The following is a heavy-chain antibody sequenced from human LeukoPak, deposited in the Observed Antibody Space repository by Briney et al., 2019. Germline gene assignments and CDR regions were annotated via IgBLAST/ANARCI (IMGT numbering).Heavy chain of an antibody. CDR1: GYTFTIYY. V-gene: IGHV1-46*01. D-gene: IGHD5-24*01. CDR2: INPSGGST. CDR3: AKEMATIRRLGMDV. Sequence: ASVTVSCTASGYTFTIYYMHWVRQPPGPGLEWMGIINPSGGSTSYAQKFQGRVTMTRDTSTSTVYMELSSLRSEDTAVYYCAKEMATIRRLGMDVWGQGTTVTVSS. J-gene: IGHJ6*02.